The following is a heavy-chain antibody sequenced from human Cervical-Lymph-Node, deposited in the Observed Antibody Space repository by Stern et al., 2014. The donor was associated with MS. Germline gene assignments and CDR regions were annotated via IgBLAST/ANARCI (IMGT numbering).Heavy chain of an antibody. V-gene: IGHV3-53*01. CDR2: IFGGGRT. Sequence: VQLVQSGGGLIQPGGSLRLSCAASGVTVSNTYMSWVRQAPGKGLEWVSVIFGGGRTYYADSVKGRFTISRDNSKNTLYLQMNSLSVEDTAVYYCARDDGAYWGQGTLVTVSS. J-gene: IGHJ4*02. CDR3: ARDDGAY. CDR1: GVTVSNTY. D-gene: IGHD3-10*01.